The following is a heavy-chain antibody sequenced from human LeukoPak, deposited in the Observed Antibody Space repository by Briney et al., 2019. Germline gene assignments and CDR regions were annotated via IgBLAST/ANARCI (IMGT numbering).Heavy chain of an antibody. V-gene: IGHV4-4*02. J-gene: IGHJ6*03. CDR2: IYTSGST. D-gene: IGHD3-3*01. Sequence: SGTLSLTCAVSGGSISSSNWWSWVRQPAGKGLEWIGRIYTSGSTNYNPSLKSRVTISVDTSKNQFSLKLSSVTAADTAVYYCASQYYDFWSGSKGFNYMDVWGKGTTVTVSS. CDR1: GGSISSSNW. CDR3: ASQYYDFWSGSKGFNYMDV.